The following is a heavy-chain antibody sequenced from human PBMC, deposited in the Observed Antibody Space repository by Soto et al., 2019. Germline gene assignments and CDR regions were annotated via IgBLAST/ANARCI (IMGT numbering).Heavy chain of an antibody. CDR2: IVVGSGNT. CDR1: GFTFTSSA. D-gene: IGHD3-3*01. V-gene: IGHV1-58*01. CDR3: AADLRGYDFWSGYYTGIDY. Sequence: ASVKVSCKASGFTFTSSAVQWVRQARGQRLEWIGWIVVGSGNTNYAQKFQERVTITRGMSTSTAYMELSSLRSEDTAVYYCAADLRGYDFWSGYYTGIDYWGQGTLVTVSS. J-gene: IGHJ4*02.